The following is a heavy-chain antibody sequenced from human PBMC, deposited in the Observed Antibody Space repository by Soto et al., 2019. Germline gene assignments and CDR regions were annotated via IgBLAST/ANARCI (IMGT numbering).Heavy chain of an antibody. D-gene: IGHD3-10*01. Sequence: SETLSLTCTVSGGSISSGGYYWSWIRQHPGKGLEWIGYIYYSGSTNYNPSLKSRVTISVDTSKNQFSLKLSSVTAADTAVYYCARDVRPGGAYNWFDPWGQGTLVTVSS. J-gene: IGHJ5*02. V-gene: IGHV4-61*08. CDR1: GGSISSGGYY. CDR2: IYYSGST. CDR3: ARDVRPGGAYNWFDP.